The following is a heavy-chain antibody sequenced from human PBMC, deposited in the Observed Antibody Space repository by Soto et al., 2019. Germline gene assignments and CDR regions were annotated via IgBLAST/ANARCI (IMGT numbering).Heavy chain of an antibody. V-gene: IGHV1-18*01. D-gene: IGHD3-3*01. CDR3: ARVLGLRLLEFALAF. J-gene: IGHJ4*02. Sequence: QVHLVQSGGEVKKPGASVRVSCKTSGYRFSDYGISWVRQAPGQGLEWMGWITPYNGNTKFAQKFQGRVTVTTDTSTSTAFMELRSLRPDDTAIYYCARVLGLRLLEFALAFWGQGTLVTVSS. CDR2: ITPYNGNT. CDR1: GYRFSDYG.